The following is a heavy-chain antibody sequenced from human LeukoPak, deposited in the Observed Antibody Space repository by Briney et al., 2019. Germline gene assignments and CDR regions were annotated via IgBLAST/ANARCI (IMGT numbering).Heavy chain of an antibody. V-gene: IGHV3-33*01. CDR1: GFTFSSYG. J-gene: IGHJ4*02. CDR3: ARRGGSSSRRSPIDY. Sequence: GGSLRLSCAASGFTFSSYGMHWVRQAPGKGLEWVAVIWYDGSNKYYADSVRGRFTISRDNAKNSLFLQMNGLRAEDTAVYYCARRGGSSSRRSPIDYWGQGTLVTVSS. CDR2: IWYDGSNK. D-gene: IGHD6-6*01.